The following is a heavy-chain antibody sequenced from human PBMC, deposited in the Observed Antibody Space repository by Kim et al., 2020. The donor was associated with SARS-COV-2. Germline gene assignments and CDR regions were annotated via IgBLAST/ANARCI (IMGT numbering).Heavy chain of an antibody. Sequence: GGSLRLSCAASGFTFSDYYMSWIRQAPGKGLEWISYISGGADHIYYGDSVNGRFTISRDNAKKSLYLQMNSLRAEDTAVYHCARGWQSAARGNWFDPWGQGTLVTVSS. CDR3: ARGWQSAARGNWFDP. V-gene: IGHV3-11*01. J-gene: IGHJ5*02. D-gene: IGHD6-6*01. CDR1: GFTFSDYY. CDR2: ISGGADHI.